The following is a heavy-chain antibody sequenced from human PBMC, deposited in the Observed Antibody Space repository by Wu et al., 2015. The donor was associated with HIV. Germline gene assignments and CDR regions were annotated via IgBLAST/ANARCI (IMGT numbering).Heavy chain of an antibody. Sequence: QLVQSGAEVKKPGASMKVSCKASGYTFSSYDINWVRQATGQGLEWMGWMNPRSGNTGYAQKFQGRVTMTRDTSINTAYMEVSSLRSEDTAVYYCARQRAYTSGWYIFDYWGQGTLVTVSS. CDR1: GYTFSSYD. CDR2: MNPRSGNT. V-gene: IGHV1-8*01. D-gene: IGHD6-19*01. CDR3: ARQRAYTSGWYIFDY. J-gene: IGHJ4*02.